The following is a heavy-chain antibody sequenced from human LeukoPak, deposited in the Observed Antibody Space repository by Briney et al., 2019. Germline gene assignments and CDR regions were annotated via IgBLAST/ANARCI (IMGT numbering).Heavy chain of an antibody. CDR1: GYSFTSYW. Sequence: GESLKISCKGSGYSFTSYWIGWVRQLPAKGLEWMGIIYPGDSDTRYSPSFQGQVTISADKSISTAYLQWSSLKASDTAMYYCARCGITGTMGFDPWGQGTLVTVSS. J-gene: IGHJ5*02. D-gene: IGHD1-7*01. CDR2: IYPGDSDT. CDR3: ARCGITGTMGFDP. V-gene: IGHV5-51*01.